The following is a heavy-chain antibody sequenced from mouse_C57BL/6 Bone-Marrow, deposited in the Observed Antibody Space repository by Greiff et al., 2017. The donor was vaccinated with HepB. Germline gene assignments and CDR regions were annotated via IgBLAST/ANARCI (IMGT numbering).Heavy chain of an antibody. CDR1: GYTFTDYE. J-gene: IGHJ4*01. Sequence: VQLQQSGAELVRPGASVTLSCKASGYTFTDYEMHWVKQTPVHGLEWIGAIDPDTGGTAYNQKFKGKAILTADKAASTAYMELRSLTSEDSSGYNCTRLPLYDAMDYWDQGTSVTVSS. V-gene: IGHV1-15*01. CDR3: TRLPLYDAMDY. CDR2: IDPDTGGT.